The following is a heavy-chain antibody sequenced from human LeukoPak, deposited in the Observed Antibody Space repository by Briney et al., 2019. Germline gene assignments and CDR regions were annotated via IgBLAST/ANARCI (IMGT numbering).Heavy chain of an antibody. D-gene: IGHD5-12*01. CDR2: FDPEDGET. V-gene: IGHV1-24*01. J-gene: IGHJ5*02. CDR3: ATGALRSLSRWFDP. Sequence: ASVTVSCKVSGYTLTELSMHWVRQAPGKGREWMGGFDPEDGETIYAQKFQGRVTMTEDTSTDTAYMELSSLRSEDTAVYYCATGALRSLSRWFDPWGQGTLVTVSS. CDR1: GYTLTELS.